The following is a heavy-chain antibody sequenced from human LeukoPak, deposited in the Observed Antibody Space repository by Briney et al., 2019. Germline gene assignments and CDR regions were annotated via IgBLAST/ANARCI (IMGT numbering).Heavy chain of an antibody. V-gene: IGHV4-39*01. CDR1: GASISGSDYY. CDR3: ARHPTFSGYEYYFDN. D-gene: IGHD5-12*01. Sequence: SETLSLTCTVSGASISGSDYYWGWIRQPPGKGLEWIGSIYHSGSTYYNPSLKSRVTISVDTSKNQFSLKVSSVTVADTAVYYCARHPTFSGYEYYFDNWGQGTLVTVS. J-gene: IGHJ4*02. CDR2: IYHSGST.